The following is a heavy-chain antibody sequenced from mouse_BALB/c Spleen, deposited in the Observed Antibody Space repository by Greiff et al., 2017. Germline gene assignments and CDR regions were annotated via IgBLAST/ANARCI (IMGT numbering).Heavy chain of an antibody. CDR1: GYTFTDYA. CDR2: ISTYYGDA. Sequence: QVQLQQSGAELVRPGVSVKISCKGSGYTFTDYAMHWVKQSHAKSLEWIGVISTYYGDASYNQKFKGKATMTVDKSSSTAYMELARLTSEDSAIYYCAKLGLYAMDYWGQGTSVTVSS. V-gene: IGHV1S137*01. CDR3: AKLGLYAMDY. D-gene: IGHD4-1*01. J-gene: IGHJ4*01.